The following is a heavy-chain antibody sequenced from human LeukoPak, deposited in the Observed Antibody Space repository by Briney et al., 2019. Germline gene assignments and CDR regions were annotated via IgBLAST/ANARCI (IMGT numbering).Heavy chain of an antibody. CDR3: ARHAYRVDSTGYYRPNWFDP. J-gene: IGHJ5*02. D-gene: IGHD6-19*01. CDR2: IYYSGST. CDR1: GGSISSSSNY. Sequence: KPSETLSLTCTVSGGSISSSSNYWGWIRQPPGRGLEWIVSIYYSGSTYYNPSLNSRVTISADTSKNQFSLKLSSVTAADTAVYYCARHAYRVDSTGYYRPNWFDPWGQGTLVTVSS. V-gene: IGHV4-39*01.